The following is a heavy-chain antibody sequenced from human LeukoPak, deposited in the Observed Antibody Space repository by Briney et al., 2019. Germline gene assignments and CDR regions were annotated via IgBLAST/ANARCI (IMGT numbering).Heavy chain of an antibody. D-gene: IGHD2-2*02. CDR3: ARAGTEDCSRTNCYTGSPLYYFDY. CDR1: GYTFTSYS. J-gene: IGHJ4*02. CDR2: INPSGGST. Sequence: ASVKVSCKASGYTFTSYSMHWVRQAPGQGLEWMGIINPSGGSTSYAQKFQGRVTMTRDTSTSTVYMELSSLRSEDRAVYYCARAGTEDCSRTNCYTGSPLYYFDYWGQGTLVTVSS. V-gene: IGHV1-46*03.